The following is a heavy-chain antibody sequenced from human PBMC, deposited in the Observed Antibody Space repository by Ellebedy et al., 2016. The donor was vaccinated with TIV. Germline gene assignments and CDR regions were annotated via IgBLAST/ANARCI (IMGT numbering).Heavy chain of an antibody. CDR3: ARDLGDYYFDY. J-gene: IGHJ4*02. CDR1: GFTFSSYW. V-gene: IGHV3-74*01. CDR2: INSDGSST. Sequence: GGSLRLXXAASGFTFSSYWMHWVRQAPGKGLVWVSRINSDGSSTSYADSVKGRFTISRDNAKNTLYLQMNSLRAEDTAVYYCARDLGDYYFDYWGQGTLVTVSS. D-gene: IGHD4-17*01.